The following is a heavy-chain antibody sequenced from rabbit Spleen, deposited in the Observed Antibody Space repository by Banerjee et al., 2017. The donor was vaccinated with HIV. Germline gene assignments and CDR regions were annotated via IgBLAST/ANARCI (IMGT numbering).Heavy chain of an antibody. J-gene: IGHJ4*01. CDR2: IDPIFGST. CDR3: VRDRANIGGDYGPYYFDL. V-gene: IGHV1S47*01. Sequence: QQQLVESGGGLVKPGASLTLSCKASGFEFSRFGVSWVRQAPGKGLEWIGYIDPIFGSTYYASWVNGRFTISRDTNENTVSLKMTSLTAADTATYFCVRDRANIGGDYGPYYFDLWGPGTLVTVS. D-gene: IGHD2-1*01. CDR1: GFEFSRFG.